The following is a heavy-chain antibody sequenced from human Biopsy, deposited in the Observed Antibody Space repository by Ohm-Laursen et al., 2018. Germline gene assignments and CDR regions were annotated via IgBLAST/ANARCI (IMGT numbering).Heavy chain of an antibody. V-gene: IGHV3-73*01. CDR2: IRSKAKSYAT. J-gene: IGHJ5*01. CDR3: AKADVFGTLRGANWFDS. D-gene: IGHD3-10*01. Sequence: SLRLSCSASGFTFSASAVHWVRQASGKGLEWVGRIRSKAKSYATAYAASVTGRFTISRANSKITLYLQMHSLKAEDTAIYYCAKADVFGTLRGANWFDSWGQGTLVTVSS. CDR1: GFTFSASA.